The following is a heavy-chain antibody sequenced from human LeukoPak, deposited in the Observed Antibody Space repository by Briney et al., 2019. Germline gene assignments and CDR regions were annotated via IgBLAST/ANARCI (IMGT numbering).Heavy chain of an antibody. CDR3: ARYGLTAALDF. J-gene: IGHJ4*02. Sequence: PGGSLRLSCAASGFTFSDYYMDWARQAPGKGLEWVANIKPDGSEKFHVDSVKGRFTISRDNSKSSLSLQMNSLRAEDTAVYYCARYGLTAALDFWGQGTLVTVSS. V-gene: IGHV3-7*01. CDR2: IKPDGSEK. CDR1: GFTFSDYY. D-gene: IGHD2-21*02.